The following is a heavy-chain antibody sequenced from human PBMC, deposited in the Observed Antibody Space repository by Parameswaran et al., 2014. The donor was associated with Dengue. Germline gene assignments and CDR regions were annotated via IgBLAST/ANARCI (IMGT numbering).Heavy chain of an antibody. V-gene: IGHV4-31*02. CDR2: IYYSGST. D-gene: IGHD6-13*01. Sequence: RWIRQPPGKGLEWIGYIYYSGSTYYNPSLKSRVTISVDTSKNQFSLKLSSVTAADTAVYYCARANSSSWYQGRNWFDPWGPGEPWSPSPQ. J-gene: IGHJ5*02. CDR3: ARANSSSWYQGRNWFDP.